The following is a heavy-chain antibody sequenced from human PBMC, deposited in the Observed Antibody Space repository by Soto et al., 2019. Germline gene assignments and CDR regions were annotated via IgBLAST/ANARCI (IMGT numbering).Heavy chain of an antibody. V-gene: IGHV1-69*06. J-gene: IGHJ6*02. Sequence: SVKVSCKASGGTFSSYAISWVRQAPGQGLEWMGGIIPIFGTANYAQKFQGRVTITADKSTSTAYMELSSLRSEDTAVYYCARDRDSSTHPSDYYYGMHVWCQGTTRTV. D-gene: IGHD6-13*01. CDR2: IIPIFGTA. CDR3: ARDRDSSTHPSDYYYGMHV. CDR1: GGTFSSYA.